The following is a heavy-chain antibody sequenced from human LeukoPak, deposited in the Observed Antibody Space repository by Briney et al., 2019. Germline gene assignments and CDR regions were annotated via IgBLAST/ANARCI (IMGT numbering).Heavy chain of an antibody. J-gene: IGHJ3*02. D-gene: IGHD3-22*01. Sequence: GASVKVSCKASGYTFTSYYMHWVRQAPGQGLEWMGIINPSGGSTSYAQKFQGRVTMTRDTSTSTAYMELRSLRSDDTAVYYCARLGRITMIVDSPDQDAFDIWGQGTMVTVSS. CDR2: INPSGGST. V-gene: IGHV1-46*01. CDR1: GYTFTSYY. CDR3: ARLGRITMIVDSPDQDAFDI.